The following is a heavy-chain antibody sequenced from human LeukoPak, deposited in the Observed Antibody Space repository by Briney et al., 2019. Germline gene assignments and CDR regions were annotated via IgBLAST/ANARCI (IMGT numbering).Heavy chain of an antibody. CDR3: ARSRNDFWRGYGYFDL. CDR2: IIPIFGTA. V-gene: IGHV1-69*06. D-gene: IGHD3-3*01. Sequence: GASVKVSCKASGGTFSTYAINWVRQAPGQGLEWMGGIIPIFGTANYAQKFQGRVTITADKSTSTAYMELSSLRSEDTAVYYCARSRNDFWRGYGYFDLWGRGTLVTVSS. J-gene: IGHJ2*01. CDR1: GGTFSTYA.